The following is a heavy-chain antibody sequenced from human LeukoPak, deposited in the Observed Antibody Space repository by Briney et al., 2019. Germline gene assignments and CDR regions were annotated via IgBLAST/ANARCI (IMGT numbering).Heavy chain of an antibody. CDR2: IYYSGST. CDR3: ARYCSSTSCYEKDAFDI. D-gene: IGHD2-2*01. Sequence: PSETLSLTCTVSGGSISSSSYYWGWIRQPPGKGLEWIGSIYYSGSTYYNPSLKSRVTISVDTSKNQFSLKLSSVTAADTAVYYCARYCSSTSCYEKDAFDIWGQGTMVTVSS. V-gene: IGHV4-39*01. J-gene: IGHJ3*02. CDR1: GGSISSSSYY.